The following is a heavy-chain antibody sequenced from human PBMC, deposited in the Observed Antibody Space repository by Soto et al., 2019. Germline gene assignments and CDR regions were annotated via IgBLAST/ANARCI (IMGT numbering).Heavy chain of an antibody. CDR1: GYSFTSYG. Sequence: GASVKVSCKASGYSFTSYGISWVRRAPGQGLEWMGWVSPYNGHTRFAQRFQGRVTMTTDTSTKTAYMELRNLRSDDTAHYYCARDLTIVPATHPRLENYGMDVWGQGTTVTVSS. D-gene: IGHD2-2*01. CDR2: VSPYNGHT. J-gene: IGHJ6*02. CDR3: ARDLTIVPATHPRLENYGMDV. V-gene: IGHV1-18*01.